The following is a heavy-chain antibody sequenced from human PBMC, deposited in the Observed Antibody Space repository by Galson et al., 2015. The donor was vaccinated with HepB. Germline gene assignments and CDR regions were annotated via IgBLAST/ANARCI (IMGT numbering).Heavy chain of an antibody. Sequence: SVKVSCKASGGTFSSYAISWVRQAPGQGLEWMGGIIPIFGTANYAQKFQGRVTITADESTSTAYMELSSLRSEDTAVYYCARDQFGYCSSTSCSNPRYYYYGMDVWGQGTTVTVSS. CDR2: IIPIFGTA. CDR1: GGTFSSYA. V-gene: IGHV1-69*13. D-gene: IGHD2-2*01. J-gene: IGHJ6*02. CDR3: ARDQFGYCSSTSCSNPRYYYYGMDV.